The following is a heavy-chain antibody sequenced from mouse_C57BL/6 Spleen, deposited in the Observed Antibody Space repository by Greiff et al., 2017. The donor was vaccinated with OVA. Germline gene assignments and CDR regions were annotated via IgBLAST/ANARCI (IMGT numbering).Heavy chain of an antibody. CDR2: IYPRDGST. D-gene: IGHD1-1*01. V-gene: IGHV1-85*01. CDR3: ARGARYGSYYFDY. CDR1: GYTFTSYD. J-gene: IGHJ2*01. Sequence: QVQLKESGPELVKPGASVKLSCKASGYTFTSYDINWVKQRPGQGLEWIGWIYPRDGSTKYNEKFKGKATLTVDTSSSTAYMELHSLTSEDSAVYFCARGARYGSYYFDYWGQGTTLTVSS.